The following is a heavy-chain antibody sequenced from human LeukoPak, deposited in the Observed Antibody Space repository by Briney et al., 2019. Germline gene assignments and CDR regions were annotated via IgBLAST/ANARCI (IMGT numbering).Heavy chain of an antibody. D-gene: IGHD5-18*01. CDR3: ARGGGYSYHNWFDP. Sequence: ASVKVSCRASGGTFSSYAISWVRQAPGQGLEWMGGIIPIFGTANYAQKFQGRVTITADESTSTAYMELSSLRSEDTAVYYCARGGGYSYHNWFDPGGQGTLVTVSS. CDR1: GGTFSSYA. CDR2: IIPIFGTA. J-gene: IGHJ5*02. V-gene: IGHV1-69*13.